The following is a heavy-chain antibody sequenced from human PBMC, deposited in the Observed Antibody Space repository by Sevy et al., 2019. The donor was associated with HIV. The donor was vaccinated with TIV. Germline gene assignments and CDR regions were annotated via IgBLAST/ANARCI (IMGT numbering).Heavy chain of an antibody. CDR2: ISGSGKTT. J-gene: IGHJ4*02. CDR1: EFNFSAHA. Sequence: GSLRLSCGASEFNFSAHALSWVRHAPGKGLEWVSDISGSGKTTYYADSVKGRFTISRDNSKNTLHLQMNSLRHEDTAVYYCARNPPRVTAYFDYWGQGTLVTVSS. V-gene: IGHV3-23*01. CDR3: ARNPPRVTAYFDY. D-gene: IGHD1-1*01.